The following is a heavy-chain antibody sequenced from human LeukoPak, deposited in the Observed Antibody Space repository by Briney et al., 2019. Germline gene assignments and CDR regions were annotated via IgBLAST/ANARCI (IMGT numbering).Heavy chain of an antibody. CDR2: ISSSSSTI. CDR3: ARRSEVRGIDI. V-gene: IGHV3-48*04. Sequence: PGGSLRLSCAASGFTFSSYSMNWVRQAPGKGLEWVSYISSSSSTIYYADSVKGRFTISRDNAKNSLYLQMNSLRAEDTAVYYCARRSEVRGIDIWGQGTMVTVSS. CDR1: GFTFSSYS. J-gene: IGHJ3*02. D-gene: IGHD3-10*01.